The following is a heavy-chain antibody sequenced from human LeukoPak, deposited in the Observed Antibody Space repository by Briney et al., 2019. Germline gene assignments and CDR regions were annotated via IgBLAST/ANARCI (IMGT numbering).Heavy chain of an antibody. D-gene: IGHD5-12*01. Sequence: ASVKVSCKASGYTFTSYYMHWVRQAPGQGLEWMGIINPSGGSTSYAQKFQGRVTMTRDTSTSTVYMELSSLRSEDTAVYYCARQSDSGYDDDAFDIWGQGTMVTVAS. V-gene: IGHV1-46*01. CDR1: GYTFTSYY. CDR2: INPSGGST. J-gene: IGHJ3*02. CDR3: ARQSDSGYDDDAFDI.